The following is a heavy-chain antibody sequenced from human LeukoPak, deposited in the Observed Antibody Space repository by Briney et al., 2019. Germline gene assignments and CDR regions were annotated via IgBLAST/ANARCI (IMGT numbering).Heavy chain of an antibody. V-gene: IGHV3-23*01. D-gene: IGHD1-14*01. J-gene: IGHJ4*02. Sequence: GGSLRLSCAASGFTFSSYGMSWVRQAPGKGLEWVSALSDGGRSTYYADSVKGRFTISRDNSTNTLYLHMNSLRGEDPAVYYCAKDAEGPLDYWGQGTLVTVSS. CDR1: GFTFSSYG. CDR2: LSDGGRST. CDR3: AKDAEGPLDY.